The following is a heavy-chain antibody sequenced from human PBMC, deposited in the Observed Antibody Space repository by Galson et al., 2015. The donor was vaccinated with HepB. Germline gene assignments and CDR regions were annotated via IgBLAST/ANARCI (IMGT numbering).Heavy chain of an antibody. V-gene: IGHV3-23*01. J-gene: IGHJ2*01. Sequence: SLRLSCAASGFTFSSYAMNWVRQAPGKGLEWVSVISGYGGTTYYADSVKGRFTISRDNSKNTLYLQMNSLRAEDTAVYYCAGGEGTSWYFDLWGRGTLVTVSS. CDR2: ISGYGGTT. CDR1: GFTFSSYA. CDR3: AGGEGTSWYFDL. D-gene: IGHD2-15*01.